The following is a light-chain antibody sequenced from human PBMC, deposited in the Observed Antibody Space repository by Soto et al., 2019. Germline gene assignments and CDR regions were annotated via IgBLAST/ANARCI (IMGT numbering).Light chain of an antibody. CDR1: QSISSW. CDR3: QQYNGIRVT. CDR2: DAS. V-gene: IGKV1-5*01. J-gene: IGKJ1*01. Sequence: DVQMCQSPSTQCASEGDRVTITCRASQSISSWLAWYQQKPGKAPKLLIYDASSLESGVPSRFSGSGSGTEFTLTSCSLQPDDFATYYCQQYNGIRVTFGQGTKVDIK.